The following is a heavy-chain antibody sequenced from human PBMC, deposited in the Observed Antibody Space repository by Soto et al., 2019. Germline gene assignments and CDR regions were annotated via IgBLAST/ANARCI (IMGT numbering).Heavy chain of an antibody. CDR2: ISSSSSYI. CDR3: AREGVQHGSGPYYYYGMDV. V-gene: IGHV3-21*01. Sequence: GSLRLSCAASGFTFSSYSMNWVRQAPGKGLEWVSPISSSSSYIYYADSVKGRFTISRDNAKNSLYLQMNSLRAEDTAVYYCAREGVQHGSGPYYYYGMDVWGQGTTVTVSS. CDR1: GFTFSSYS. J-gene: IGHJ6*02. D-gene: IGHD3-10*01.